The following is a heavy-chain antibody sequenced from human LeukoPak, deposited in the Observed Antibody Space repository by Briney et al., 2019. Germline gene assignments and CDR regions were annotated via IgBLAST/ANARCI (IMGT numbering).Heavy chain of an antibody. V-gene: IGHV3-23*01. CDR3: AKVRNYYDSSGSLRYLDL. CDR2: TTGGST. J-gene: IGHJ2*01. D-gene: IGHD3-22*01. CDR1: GFTFSNYA. Sequence: GGSLRLSCAASGFTFSNYAMSRVRQAPGKGLEWVSATTGGSTYYADSVKGRFTISRDNSKNTLFLQMNSLRAEDTAVYYCAKVRNYYDSSGSLRYLDLWGSGTLVTVSS.